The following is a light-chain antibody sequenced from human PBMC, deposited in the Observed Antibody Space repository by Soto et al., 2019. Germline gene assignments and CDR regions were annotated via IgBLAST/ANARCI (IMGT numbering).Light chain of an antibody. CDR2: DVN. V-gene: IGLV2-8*01. CDR3: SSYAGTDNWGV. CDR1: SSDVGGYDF. Sequence: QSALTQPPSASGSPGQSVTISCTGTSSDVGGYDFVSWYQQHPGKAPKLLIYDVNKRPSGVPDRFSGSKSGNTASLTVSGLQAEDEADYYCSSYAGTDNWGVFGTGTKLTVL. J-gene: IGLJ1*01.